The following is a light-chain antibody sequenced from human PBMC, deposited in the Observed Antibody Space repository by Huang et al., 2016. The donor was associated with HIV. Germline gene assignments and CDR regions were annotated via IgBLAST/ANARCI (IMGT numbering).Light chain of an antibody. CDR1: QSISIY. Sequence: DIQMTQSPSSLSASVGDRVTITCRASQSISIYLNWYHHKPGKAPKLLIYGASSLQRGVPSRFSGSGSGTDFTLTISSLQPEDFATYYCQQSYSTSWTFGQGTKEEIK. CDR2: GAS. V-gene: IGKV1-39*01. CDR3: QQSYSTSWT. J-gene: IGKJ1*01.